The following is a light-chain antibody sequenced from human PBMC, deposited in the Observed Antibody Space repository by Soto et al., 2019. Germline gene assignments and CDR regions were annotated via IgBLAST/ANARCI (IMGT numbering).Light chain of an antibody. CDR1: QSVSSNY. J-gene: IGKJ5*01. CDR3: QQYGSSPIT. Sequence: EIVLTQSPGTLSLSPGERATLSCRASQSVSSNYLAWYHQRPGQAPRLLIYAASSRATGIPDRFSGSGSGKDFILTISRLEPEDFAVYYCQQYGSSPITFGQGTRLDIK. CDR2: AAS. V-gene: IGKV3-20*01.